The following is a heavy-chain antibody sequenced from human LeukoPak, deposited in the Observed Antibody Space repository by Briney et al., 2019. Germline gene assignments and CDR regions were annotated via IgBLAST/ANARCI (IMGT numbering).Heavy chain of an antibody. CDR3: ARGRSSGWIYYFDY. J-gene: IGHJ4*02. CDR1: GYTFTSYD. D-gene: IGHD6-19*01. CDR2: MNPNSGNT. Sequence: GASVKVSCKASGYTFTSYDINWVRQAPGQGLEWMGWMNPNSGNTVYAQKFQGRVTITRNTSISTAYMELSSLRSEDTAVYYCARGRSSGWIYYFDYWGQGTLVTVSS. V-gene: IGHV1-8*03.